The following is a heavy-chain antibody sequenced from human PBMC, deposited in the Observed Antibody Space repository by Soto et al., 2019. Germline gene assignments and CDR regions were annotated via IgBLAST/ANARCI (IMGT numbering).Heavy chain of an antibody. CDR1: GFSITNYG. CDR3: AKDPRMIAFCGLDV. J-gene: IGHJ6*02. V-gene: IGHV3-30*18. Sequence: LRLSCAASGFSITNYGMHWVRQAPGKGLEWVAAVSHDESDKYYADSVQGRFTLSRDISKNTLYLQMNSLRPEDTAVYYCAKDPRMIAFCGLDVWGQGTTVTVSS. D-gene: IGHD2-21*01. CDR2: VSHDESDK.